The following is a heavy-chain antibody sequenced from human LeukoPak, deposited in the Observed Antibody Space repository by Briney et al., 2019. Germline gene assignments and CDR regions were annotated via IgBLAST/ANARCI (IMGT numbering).Heavy chain of an antibody. CDR2: INHSGST. CDR3: ARGGWELPEGSLDF. J-gene: IGHJ4*02. V-gene: IGHV4-34*01. CDR1: GGSFSGYY. D-gene: IGHD1-26*01. Sequence: SETLSLTCAVYGGSFSGYYWSWIRQPPGKGLEWIGEINHSGSTNYNPSLKSRVTISVDTSKNQFSLKLSSVTAADTAVYYCARGGWELPEGSLDFWGQGTLVTVSS.